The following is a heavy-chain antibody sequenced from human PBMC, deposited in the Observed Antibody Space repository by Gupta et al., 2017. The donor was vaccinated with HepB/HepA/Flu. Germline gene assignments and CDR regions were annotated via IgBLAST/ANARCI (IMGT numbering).Heavy chain of an antibody. CDR3: SRHTDCWSGYNWFGP. J-gene: IGHJ5*02. Sequence: QLQLQESGPGLVQPSETLSLTCTVSVGSISSSSYYWGWIRQPPGKGLEWIGSIYYSGSTYYNQSLKSRVTISVDTSKNQFALKLSSVTAADTAVYYCSRHTDCWSGYNWFGPGGQGTLVTVSS. V-gene: IGHV4-39*01. CDR2: IYYSGST. CDR1: VGSISSSSYY. D-gene: IGHD3-3*01.